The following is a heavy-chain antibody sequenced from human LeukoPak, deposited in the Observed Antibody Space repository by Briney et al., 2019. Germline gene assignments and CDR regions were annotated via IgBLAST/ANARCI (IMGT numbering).Heavy chain of an antibody. D-gene: IGHD6-19*01. V-gene: IGHV1-46*01. CDR3: ARDLISSSGWDFDY. CDR1: GYSFTSYY. Sequence: ASVRVSCEAPGYSFTSYYIHWVRQTPGQGLEWLGVINPAGGTTSYAPRFQDRFTMTSDTSTNTVYMELSSLRSEDTAVYYCARDLISSSGWDFDYWGQGTLVSVSS. CDR2: INPAGGTT. J-gene: IGHJ4*02.